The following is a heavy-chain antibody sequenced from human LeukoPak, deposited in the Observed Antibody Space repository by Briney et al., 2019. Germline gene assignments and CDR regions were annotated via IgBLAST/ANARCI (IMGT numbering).Heavy chain of an antibody. CDR1: GYSFTSYW. Sequence: GESLKISCKGSGYSFTSYWIGWVRQMPGKGLEWMGIIYPGDSDTRYSPSFQGQVTISADKSISTAYLQWSSLKASDTAMYYCARHELAAAGTGLTDYWGQGTLVTVSS. D-gene: IGHD6-13*01. J-gene: IGHJ4*02. V-gene: IGHV5-51*01. CDR2: IYPGDSDT. CDR3: ARHELAAAGTGLTDY.